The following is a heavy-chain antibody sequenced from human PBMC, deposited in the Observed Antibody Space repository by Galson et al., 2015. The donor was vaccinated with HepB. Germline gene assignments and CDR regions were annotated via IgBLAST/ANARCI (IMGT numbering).Heavy chain of an antibody. CDR3: ARDRRYYDSSGYIDY. J-gene: IGHJ4*02. V-gene: IGHV3-30*04. CDR1: GFTFSSYA. D-gene: IGHD3-22*01. Sequence: SLRLSCAASGFTFSSYAMHWVRQAPGKGLEWVAVISYDGSNKYYADSVKGRFTISRDNSKNTLYLQMNSLRAEDTAAYYCARDRRYYDSSGYIDYWGQGTLVTVSS. CDR2: ISYDGSNK.